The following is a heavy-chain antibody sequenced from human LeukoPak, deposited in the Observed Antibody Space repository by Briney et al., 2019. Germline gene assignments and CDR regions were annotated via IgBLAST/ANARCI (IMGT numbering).Heavy chain of an antibody. CDR1: GCTFSSYW. CDR2: INSDGSST. CDR3: ARVARSERYCSSTSCYYDQAYYYYYYYMDV. J-gene: IGHJ6*03. D-gene: IGHD2-2*01. V-gene: IGHV3-74*01. Sequence: GGSLRLSCAAFGCTFSSYWMHWVGQAPGRGLVWVSRINSDGSSTSYADSVKGRFTISRDNAKNTLYLQMNSLRAEDTAVYYCARVARSERYCSSTSCYYDQAYYYYYYYMDVWGKGTTVTVSS.